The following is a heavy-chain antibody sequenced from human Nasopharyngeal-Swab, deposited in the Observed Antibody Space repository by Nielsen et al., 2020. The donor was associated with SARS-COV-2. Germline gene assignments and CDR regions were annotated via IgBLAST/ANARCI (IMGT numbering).Heavy chain of an antibody. CDR2: IRSKTYGGAP. D-gene: IGHD1-26*01. V-gene: IGHV3-71*01. CDR3: ARSVGSFYGQGAFDI. J-gene: IGHJ3*02. Sequence: GESLKISCAASGFTISDYYMSWIRQAPGKGLEWVGFIRSKTYGGAPEYAASVKGRFTISRDGAESIAYLQMNSLETEDTGVYYCARSVGSFYGQGAFDIWGQGTMVTVSS. CDR1: GFTISDYY.